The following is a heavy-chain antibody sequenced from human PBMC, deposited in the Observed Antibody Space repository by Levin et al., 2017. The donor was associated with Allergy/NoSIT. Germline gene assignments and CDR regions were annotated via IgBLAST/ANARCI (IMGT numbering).Heavy chain of an antibody. J-gene: IGHJ6*02. CDR3: ARHLAAAGIYYGMDG. D-gene: IGHD6-13*01. CDR1: GYTFTGYY. V-gene: IGHV1-2*06. Sequence: GGSLRLSCKASGYTFTGYYMHWVRQAPGQGLEWMGRINPNSGGTNYAQKFQGRVTMTRDTSISTAYMELSRLRSDDTAVYYCARHLAAAGIYYGMDGWGQGTTVTVSS. CDR2: INPNSGGT.